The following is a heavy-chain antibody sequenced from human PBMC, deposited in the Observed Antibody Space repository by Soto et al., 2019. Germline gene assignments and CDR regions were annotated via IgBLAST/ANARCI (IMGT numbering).Heavy chain of an antibody. J-gene: IGHJ5*02. CDR2: IYHIGSP. CDR1: GRPVGSGGYY. CDR3: VRDRALDSSGHWFDT. D-gene: IGHD3-22*01. V-gene: IGHV4-31*02. Sequence: SETLSLTXTVSGRPVGSGGYYWTWIRQHPGRGLEWIGYIYHIGSPYYNPSLENRVTISLGTAKNQFSLNLTSVTAADTAIYYCVRDRALDSSGHWFDTWGQGTLVTVSS.